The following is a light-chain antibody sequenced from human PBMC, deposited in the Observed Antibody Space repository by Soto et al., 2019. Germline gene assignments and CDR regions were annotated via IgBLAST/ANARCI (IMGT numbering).Light chain of an antibody. V-gene: IGKV3-11*01. Sequence: EIVLTQSPATLSLYPGERATLSCRASQSVSRHLAWYQQKPGQAPRLLIYDASNRATGIPARFSGSGSGTDFTLTISSLEPEDFAVYYCQQRNNWPPVTFGGGTKVDTK. CDR1: QSVSRH. CDR3: QQRNNWPPVT. J-gene: IGKJ4*01. CDR2: DAS.